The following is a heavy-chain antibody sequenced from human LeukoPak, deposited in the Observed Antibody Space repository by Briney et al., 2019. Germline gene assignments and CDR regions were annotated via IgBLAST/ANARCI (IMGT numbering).Heavy chain of an antibody. D-gene: IGHD3-10*01. Sequence: GASVKVSCKASGGTFSSYAISWVRQAPGQGLEWMGRIIPILGIANYAQRFQGRVTITADKSTSTAYMELSSLRSEDTAVYYCARDYYGSGSYYIVYFQHWGQGTLVTVSS. J-gene: IGHJ1*01. CDR2: IIPILGIA. V-gene: IGHV1-69*04. CDR3: ARDYYGSGSYYIVYFQH. CDR1: GGTFSSYA.